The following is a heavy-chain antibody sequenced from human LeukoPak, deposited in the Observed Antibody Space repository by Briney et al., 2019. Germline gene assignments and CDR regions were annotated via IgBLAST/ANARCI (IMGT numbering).Heavy chain of an antibody. D-gene: IGHD3-22*01. J-gene: IGHJ4*02. V-gene: IGHV4-34*01. Sequence: SETLSLTCAVSGGSFSGYYWSWIRQPPGKGLEWIGEINDSGITRCSPSLKSRVSISVDTSKNQFSLKLSSVTAADTAVYYCARVIDYDISGYYLGYWGQGNRGTVSS. CDR2: INDSGIT. CDR1: GGSFSGYY. CDR3: ARVIDYDISGYYLGY.